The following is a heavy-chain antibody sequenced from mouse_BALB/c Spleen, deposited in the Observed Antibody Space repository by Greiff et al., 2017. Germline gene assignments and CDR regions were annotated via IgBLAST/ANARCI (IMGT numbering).Heavy chain of an antibody. V-gene: IGHV2-9*02. J-gene: IGHJ3*01. CDR3: ARGEYDEFAY. Sequence: VKLVESGPGLVAPSQSLSITCTVSGFSLTSYGVHWVRQPPGKGLEWLGVIWAGGSTNYNSALMSRLSISKDNSKSQVFLKMNSLQTDDTAMYYCARGEYDEFAYWGQGTLVTVSA. CDR2: IWAGGST. CDR1: GFSLTSYG. D-gene: IGHD2-14*01.